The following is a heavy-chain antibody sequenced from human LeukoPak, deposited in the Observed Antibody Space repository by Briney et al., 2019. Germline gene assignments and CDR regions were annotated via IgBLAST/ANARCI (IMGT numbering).Heavy chain of an antibody. Sequence: SETLSLTCTVSGGSISSYYWSWVRQPPGKGLEWVGYIYYSGSTNYNPSLKSRVTISVDTPKNQFSLKLSSGTAADTAVYYCVRQFKGSRYGMDVWGQGTRVTVSS. CDR1: GGSISSYY. J-gene: IGHJ6*02. CDR3: VRQFKGSRYGMDV. V-gene: IGHV4-59*08. CDR2: IYYSGST.